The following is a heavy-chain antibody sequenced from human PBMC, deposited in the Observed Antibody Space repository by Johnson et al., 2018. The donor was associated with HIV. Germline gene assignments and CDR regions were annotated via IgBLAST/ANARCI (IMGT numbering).Heavy chain of an antibody. CDR2: ISYDGSNK. CDR3: ARDGGRGAFDI. D-gene: IGHD3-16*01. CDR1: GFTFDDYG. V-gene: IGHV3-30*03. Sequence: QLVESGGGVVRPGGSLRLSCAASGFTFDDYGMNWVRQAPGKGLEWVAVISYDGSNKYYADSVKGRFTISRDNAKNTLYLQMNSLRPEDTGLYYCARDGGRGAFDIWGQGTMVTVSS. J-gene: IGHJ3*02.